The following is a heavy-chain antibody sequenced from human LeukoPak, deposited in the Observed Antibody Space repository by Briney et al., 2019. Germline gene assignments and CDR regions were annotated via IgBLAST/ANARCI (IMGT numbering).Heavy chain of an antibody. D-gene: IGHD2-15*01. V-gene: IGHV1-8*01. J-gene: IGHJ6*02. Sequence: GAGVKVSFKSSGYTFTSYDINWVRQATGQGLEWMGWMNPNSGNTGYAQKFQGRVTMTRNTSISTAYMELSSLRSEDTAVYYCARGVVVAGDVWGQGTTVTVSS. CDR2: MNPNSGNT. CDR1: GYTFTSYD. CDR3: ARGVVVAGDV.